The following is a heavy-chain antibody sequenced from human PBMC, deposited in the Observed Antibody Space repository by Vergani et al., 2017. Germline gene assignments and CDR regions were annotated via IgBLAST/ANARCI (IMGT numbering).Heavy chain of an antibody. CDR2: IYSGGST. D-gene: IGHD1-20*01. CDR3: AKDIWSITGATLADYYYGMDV. V-gene: IGHV3-66*01. CDR1: GFTVSSNY. J-gene: IGHJ6*02. Sequence: EVQLVESGGGLVQPGGSLRLSCAASGFTVSSNYMSWVRQAPGKGLEWVSVIYSGGSTYYADSVKGRFTISRDNSKNTLYLQMNSLRAEDTAVYYCAKDIWSITGATLADYYYGMDVWGQGTTVTVSS.